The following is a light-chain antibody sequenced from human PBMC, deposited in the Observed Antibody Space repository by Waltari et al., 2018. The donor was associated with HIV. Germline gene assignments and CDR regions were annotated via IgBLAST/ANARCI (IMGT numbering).Light chain of an antibody. V-gene: IGLV3-21*02. Sequence: YVLTQPPSVSSFPGQTATVACLGHTIGTQNPHWYRQRPGPAPEVVVHDDNDRPSEIPVRISGSNSGDMATLRIENVESDDEAVYSCQVWDPNDDWVFGGGTKLTVL. CDR3: QVWDPNDDWV. CDR1: TIGTQN. J-gene: IGLJ3*02. CDR2: DDN.